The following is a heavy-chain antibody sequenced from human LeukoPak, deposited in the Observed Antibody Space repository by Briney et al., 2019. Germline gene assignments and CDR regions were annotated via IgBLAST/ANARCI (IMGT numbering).Heavy chain of an antibody. CDR2: IYYTGST. Sequence: PSETLSLTCTVYGGSISSTGYWGWIRQPPGKGLEWLGNIYYTGSTYYNPSLKSRVTISVDTSKNQFSLKLSSVTAADTAVYYCARDSVVGAITGFGYWGQGTLVTVSS. V-gene: IGHV4-39*07. J-gene: IGHJ4*02. D-gene: IGHD1-26*01. CDR3: ARDSVVGAITGFGY. CDR1: GGSISSTGY.